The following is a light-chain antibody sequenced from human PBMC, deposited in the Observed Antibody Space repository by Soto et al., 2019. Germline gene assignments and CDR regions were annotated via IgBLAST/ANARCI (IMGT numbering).Light chain of an antibody. J-gene: IGKJ1*01. CDR3: QQSGASQRT. V-gene: IGKV3-20*01. CDR2: GAS. Sequence: EIVLTQSPDTLSLSPGERDTLSCRASQSVSSSYLAWYRQKPGQAPRLVMYGASSRATGIPDRFSGRGCGRVFFLIFNRREPEDFAVYYCQQSGASQRTFGKGTKV. CDR1: QSVSSSY.